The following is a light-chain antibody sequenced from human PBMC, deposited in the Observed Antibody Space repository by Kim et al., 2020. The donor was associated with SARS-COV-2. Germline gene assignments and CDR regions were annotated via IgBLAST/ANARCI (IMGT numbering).Light chain of an antibody. CDR1: SSDVGSYNL. CDR3: CSYAGSSTPVV. V-gene: IGLV2-23*02. J-gene: IGLJ2*01. Sequence: PFSFTCTGTSSDVGSYNLVSWYHQHPGKAPKLMIYEVSKRPSGVSNRFSGSKSGNTASLTISGLQAEDEADYYCCSYAGSSTPVVFGGGTQLTVL. CDR2: EVS.